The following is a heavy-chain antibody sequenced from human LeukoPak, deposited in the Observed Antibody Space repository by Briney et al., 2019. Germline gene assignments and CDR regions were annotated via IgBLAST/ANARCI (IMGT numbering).Heavy chain of an antibody. CDR3: APTAPLDGYYFDY. CDR1: GYXFTAYY. Sequence: GASVKVSCKASGYXFTAYYIHWVRQAPGQGLEWMGWINPNSGGTNYAQKFQGRVTMTRDTSINTAYMELSRLRSDDTAVYYCAPTAPLDGYYFDYWDQGTLVIVSS. CDR2: INPNSGGT. D-gene: IGHD3-3*01. V-gene: IGHV1-2*02. J-gene: IGHJ4*02.